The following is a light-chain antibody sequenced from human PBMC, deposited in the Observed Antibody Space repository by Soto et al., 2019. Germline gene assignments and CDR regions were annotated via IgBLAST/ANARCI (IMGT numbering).Light chain of an antibody. CDR1: SSDVGGYNY. CDR2: DVS. J-gene: IGLJ1*01. Sequence: QSVLTQPASVSGSPGQSITISCTGTSSDVGGYNYVSWYQHHPGKAPKLMIFDVSNRPSGVSNRFSVSNSGNTASLTISGLQPEDEADYYCSSYTTPNTPQIVFGTGTKVTV. V-gene: IGLV2-14*03. CDR3: SSYTTPNTPQIV.